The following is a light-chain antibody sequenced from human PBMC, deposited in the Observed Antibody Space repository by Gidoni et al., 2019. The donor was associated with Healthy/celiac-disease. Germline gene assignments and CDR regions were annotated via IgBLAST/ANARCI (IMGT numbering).Light chain of an antibody. CDR1: QDISNY. V-gene: IGKV1-33*01. J-gene: IGKJ4*01. Sequence: DIQMTQSPSPLSASVGDRVTITCQASQDISNYSNWYQQKPGKAPKLLIYDASNLETGVPSRFSGSGSGTDFTFTISSLQPEDIATYYCQQYDNLPLTFGGGTKVEIK. CDR2: DAS. CDR3: QQYDNLPLT.